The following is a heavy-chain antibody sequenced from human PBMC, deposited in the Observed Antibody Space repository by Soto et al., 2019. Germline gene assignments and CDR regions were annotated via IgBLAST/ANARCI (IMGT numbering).Heavy chain of an antibody. D-gene: IGHD6-19*01. J-gene: IGHJ4*02. CDR2: ITWNSGNI. V-gene: IGHV3-9*01. CDR1: GFTFDDYA. CDR3: AKDTRQYSSGWTYCAY. Sequence: PGGSLRISCTASGFTFDDYAMHWVRPGPGKGPEWVSGITWNSGNIGYADSVKGRFTISRDNAKNSLYLQMNSLRAEDTAFYYRAKDTRQYSSGWTYCAYWGQRTRVT.